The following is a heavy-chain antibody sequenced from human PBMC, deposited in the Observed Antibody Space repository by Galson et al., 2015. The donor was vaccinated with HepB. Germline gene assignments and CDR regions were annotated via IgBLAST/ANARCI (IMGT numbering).Heavy chain of an antibody. J-gene: IGHJ4*02. D-gene: IGHD3-22*01. V-gene: IGHV1-69*13. CDR2: IIPLFRTA. Sequence: SVKVSCKASGVTFSSYAISWVRQAPGQGLEWVGGIIPLFRTANYAQKFQGRVMITADESTSTAYMELNSLTSEDTAVYYCARQFDSTGFYAYWGQGTLVTVSS. CDR1: GVTFSSYA. CDR3: ARQFDSTGFYAY.